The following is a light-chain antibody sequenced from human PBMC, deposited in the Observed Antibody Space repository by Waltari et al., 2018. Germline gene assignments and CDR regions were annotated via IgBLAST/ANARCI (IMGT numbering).Light chain of an antibody. CDR3: NSFTTSSTYV. V-gene: IGLV2-14*01. CDR2: EVS. Sequence: QSALTQPASVSGSPGQSITISCTGTSSDIASYNYVSWYQQHPGKVPKLIIYEVSNRPSGVSHRFSGSKSGNTAPLTISGLQPEDEADYYCNSFTTSSTYVFGTGTMVTVL. CDR1: SSDIASYNY. J-gene: IGLJ1*01.